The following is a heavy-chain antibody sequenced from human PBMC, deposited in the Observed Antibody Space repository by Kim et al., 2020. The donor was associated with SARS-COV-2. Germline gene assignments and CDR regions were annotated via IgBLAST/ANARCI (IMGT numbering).Heavy chain of an antibody. V-gene: IGHV3-53*01. J-gene: IGHJ4*02. CDR2: IYSGGST. D-gene: IGHD3-22*01. CDR3: ATLLNCYDSSGYYFSTHDY. CDR1: GFTVSSNY. Sequence: GGSLRLTCAASGFTVSSNYMSWVRQAPGKGLEWVSVIYSGGSTYYADSVKRRFTISRDNSKNTLYLQMNSLRAEDTAVYYCATLLNCYDSSGYYFSTHDYWGQGTLVTVSS.